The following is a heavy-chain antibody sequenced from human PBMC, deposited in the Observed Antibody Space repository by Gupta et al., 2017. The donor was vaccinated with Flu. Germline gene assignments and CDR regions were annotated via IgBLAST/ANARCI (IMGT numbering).Heavy chain of an antibody. CDR2: IKSEYDGGTT. CDR3: ATGGYFFDY. V-gene: IGHV3-15*01. D-gene: IGHD1-26*01. Sequence: EVQMVESGGGLVKPGGSLRLSCTASGFIFSNAWMNWVRQVPGKGLEWVGRIKSEYDGGTTDYAAPVEGRFTVSRDDSRNTVYLQMNSLKIEDAGVYFCATGGYFFDYWGQGTLVTVSS. J-gene: IGHJ4*02. CDR1: GFIFSNAW.